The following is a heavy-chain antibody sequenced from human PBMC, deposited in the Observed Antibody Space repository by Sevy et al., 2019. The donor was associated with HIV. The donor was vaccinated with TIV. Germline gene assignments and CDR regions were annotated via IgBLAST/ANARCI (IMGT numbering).Heavy chain of an antibody. CDR2: IYYSGTT. J-gene: IGHJ5*02. CDR3: ARRGGYCGSDCYSRWFDP. D-gene: IGHD2-21*02. CDR1: GASINKSSYF. V-gene: IGHV4-39*01. Sequence: SETLSLTCTVSGASINKSSYFWGWIRQSPGTGLEWIGIIYYSGTTFCNPSLRSRVTISVDTSKNQISLRLRSVTAADTAVYCCARRGGYCGSDCYSRWFDPWGQGTLVTVSS.